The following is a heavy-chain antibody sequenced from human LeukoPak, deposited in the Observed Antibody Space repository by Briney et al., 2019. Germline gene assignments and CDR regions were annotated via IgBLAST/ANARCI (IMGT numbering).Heavy chain of an antibody. CDR2: IIPGGGRT. CDR1: GYNFTTKY. D-gene: IGHD3-16*01. V-gene: IGHV1-46*01. Sequence: ASVTVSYKASGYNFTTKYIHWVRQAPGQGLDWMGMIIPGGGRTTFPQKFQGRVTMTRDTSTSTVYMELSGLRSEDTALYYCARAGGIIEFFDLWGRGTLVTVSS. J-gene: IGHJ2*01. CDR3: ARAGGIIEFFDL.